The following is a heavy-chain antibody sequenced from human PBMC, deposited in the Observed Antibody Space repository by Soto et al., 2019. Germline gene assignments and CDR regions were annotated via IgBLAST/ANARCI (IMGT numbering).Heavy chain of an antibody. V-gene: IGHV3-30-3*01. D-gene: IGHD2-2*01. CDR2: ISYDGSNK. CDR1: GFTFISYA. CDR3: VVPAANGWFDP. J-gene: IGHJ5*02. Sequence: PWGSLRLSCAASGFTFISYAMHCVRQAPGKGLEWVAVISYDGSNKYYADSVKGRFTISRDNSKNTLYLQMNSLRAEDTAVYYAVVPAANGWFDPWGQGTLVTVSS.